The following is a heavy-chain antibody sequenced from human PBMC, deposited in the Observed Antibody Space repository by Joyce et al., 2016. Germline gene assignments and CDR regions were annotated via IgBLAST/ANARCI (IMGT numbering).Heavy chain of an antibody. CDR2: IFPGDSDV. CDR3: ARHGDTATISFDF. D-gene: IGHD5-24*01. V-gene: IGHV5-51*01. Sequence: EVQLVQSGAEVKKPGESLKISCKGSGYIFSKYWIGWVRQMPGKGLEWLGIIFPGDSDVRYSPSTQGQVTISVDKSINTAYLRWSSLKASDTAMYYCARHGDTATISFDFWGQGSLVTVSS. CDR1: GYIFSKYW. J-gene: IGHJ4*02.